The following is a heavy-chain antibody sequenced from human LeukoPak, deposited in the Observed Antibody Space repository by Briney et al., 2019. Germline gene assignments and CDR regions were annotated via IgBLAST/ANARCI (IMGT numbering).Heavy chain of an antibody. CDR1: GFTFSSYW. CDR3: VRAGAAAAGYNWFDP. V-gene: IGHV3-74*01. Sequence: GGSLRLSCAASGFTFSSYWMHWVRQAPGMGLEWVSRINTDGSATTYADSVKGRVTISRDNARNTLYLEMNSLRAEDTAIYYCVRAGAAAAGYNWFDPWGQGTLVTVSS. J-gene: IGHJ5*02. CDR2: INTDGSAT. D-gene: IGHD6-13*01.